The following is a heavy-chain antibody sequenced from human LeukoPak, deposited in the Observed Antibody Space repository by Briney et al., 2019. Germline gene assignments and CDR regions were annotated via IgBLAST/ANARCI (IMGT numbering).Heavy chain of an antibody. CDR3: ARDGARGYSYDLDY. CDR1: GFTFSSYE. V-gene: IGHV3-48*03. Sequence: GGSLRLSCAASGFTFSSYEMNWVRQAPGKGLEWVSYISSSGSTIYYADSVKGRFTISRDNAKNSLYLQMNSLRAEDTAVYYCARDGARGYSYDLDYWGQGTLVTVSS. D-gene: IGHD5-18*01. J-gene: IGHJ4*02. CDR2: ISSSGSTI.